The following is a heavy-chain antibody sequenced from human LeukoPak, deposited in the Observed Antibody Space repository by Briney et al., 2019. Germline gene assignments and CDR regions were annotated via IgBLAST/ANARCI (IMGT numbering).Heavy chain of an antibody. V-gene: IGHV3-74*01. CDR1: GFSLRNYG. J-gene: IGHJ6*03. CDR3: ARDPGYSYGYYYYYYYMDV. D-gene: IGHD5-18*01. CDR2: INTDGSST. Sequence: GGSLRLSCVASGFSLRNYGMHWVRQAPGKGLVWVSRINTDGSSTSYADSVKGRFTISRDNAKNTLYLQMNSLRAEDTAVYYCARDPGYSYGYYYYYYYMDVWGKGTTVTVSS.